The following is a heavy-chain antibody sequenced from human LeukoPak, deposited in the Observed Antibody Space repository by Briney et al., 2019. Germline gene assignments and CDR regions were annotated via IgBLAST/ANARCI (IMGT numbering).Heavy chain of an antibody. J-gene: IGHJ4*02. CDR3: ASGGDLTPFDY. D-gene: IGHD3-16*01. CDR1: GGSISNSKW. V-gene: IGHV4-4*02. Sequence: SETLSLTCAVSGGSISNSKWWNWVRQPPGKGLEWIGEIYHSGSTNYNPSLKSRVTISLDKSKNQLSLKLSSVTAADTAVYYCASGGDLTPFDYWGQGTLVTVSS. CDR2: IYHSGST.